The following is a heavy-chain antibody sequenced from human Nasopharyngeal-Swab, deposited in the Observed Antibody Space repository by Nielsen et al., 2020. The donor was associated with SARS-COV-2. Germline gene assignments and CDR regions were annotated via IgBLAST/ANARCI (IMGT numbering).Heavy chain of an antibody. CDR3: ARARIVVVPAAVYYYYGMDV. CDR1: GGSISGYY. D-gene: IGHD2-2*01. V-gene: IGHV4-34*01. Sequence: SETLSLTCTVSGGSISGYYWSWIRQPPGKGLEWIGEINHSGSTNYNPSLKSRVTISVDTSKNQFSLKLSSVTAADTAVYYCARARIVVVPAAVYYYYGMDVWGQGTTVTVSS. CDR2: INHSGST. J-gene: IGHJ6*02.